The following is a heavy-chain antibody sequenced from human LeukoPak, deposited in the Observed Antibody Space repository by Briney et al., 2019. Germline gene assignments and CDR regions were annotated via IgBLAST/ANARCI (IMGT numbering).Heavy chain of an antibody. Sequence: GESLKISCKGSGYSFTNYWIGWVRQMPGKGLEWMGIIFPGDSDTRYSPSFQGQVTISADKSISTAYLQWSSLKASDTAMYYCARRLRVAVTDYDSWGQGTLVTVSS. D-gene: IGHD6-19*01. CDR2: IFPGDSDT. CDR1: GYSFTNYW. V-gene: IGHV5-51*01. J-gene: IGHJ4*02. CDR3: ARRLRVAVTDYDS.